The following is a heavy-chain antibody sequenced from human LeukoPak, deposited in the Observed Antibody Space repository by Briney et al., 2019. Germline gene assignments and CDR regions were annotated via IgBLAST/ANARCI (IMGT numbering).Heavy chain of an antibody. J-gene: IGHJ3*02. CDR2: ISYDGSNK. Sequence: GRSLRLSCAASGFTFSSYAMHWVRQAPGKGLEWVAVISYDGSNKYYADSVKGRFTISRDNSKNTLYLQMNSLRAEDTAVYYCARDISSGYLEENAFDIWGQGTMVTVSS. V-gene: IGHV3-30-3*01. CDR1: GFTFSSYA. CDR3: ARDISSGYLEENAFDI. D-gene: IGHD3-22*01.